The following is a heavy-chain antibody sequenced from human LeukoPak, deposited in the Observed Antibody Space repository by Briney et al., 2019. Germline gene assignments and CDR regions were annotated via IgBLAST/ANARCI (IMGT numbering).Heavy chain of an antibody. CDR1: GYTFTSYG. D-gene: IGHD3-3*01. J-gene: IGHJ4*03. Sequence: SCKASGYTFTSYGISWVRQAPGKGLEWVSVIYSGGSTCYADSVKGRFTISRHNSKNTLYLQMNSLRAEDTAGYYCARETGDFWRGRQFDFWGQGTPGTGSP. V-gene: IGHV3-53*04. CDR3: ARETGDFWRGRQFDF. CDR2: IYSGGST.